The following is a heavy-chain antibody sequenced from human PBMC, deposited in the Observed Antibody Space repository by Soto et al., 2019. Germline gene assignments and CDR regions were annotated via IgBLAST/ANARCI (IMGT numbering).Heavy chain of an antibody. CDR3: AREIFQVVPAAMGVGPYYYYYGMDV. CDR1: GGSISSGGYY. J-gene: IGHJ6*02. CDR2: IYYSGST. Sequence: TLSLTCTVSGGSISSGGYYWSWIRQHPGKGLEWIGYIYYSGSTYYNPSLKSRVTISVDTSKNQFSLKLSSVTAADTAVYYCAREIFQVVPAAMGVGPYYYYYGMDVWGQGTTVTVSS. D-gene: IGHD2-2*01. V-gene: IGHV4-31*03.